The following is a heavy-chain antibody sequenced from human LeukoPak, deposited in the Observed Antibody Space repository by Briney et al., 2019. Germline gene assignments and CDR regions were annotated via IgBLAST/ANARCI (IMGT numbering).Heavy chain of an antibody. J-gene: IGHJ4*02. CDR2: ITWHGHDT. V-gene: IGHV3-9*01. CDR1: GFTFNDYA. Sequence: PGGSLRLSCAASGFTFNDYAMHWVRQAPGKGLEWVPGITWHGHDTGYTDSVKGRFTISRDNTKNSLFLQLNSLTAEDTAVYYCVRDRGWYHFDLWGQGTLVTVSS. CDR3: VRDRGWYHFDL. D-gene: IGHD6-13*01.